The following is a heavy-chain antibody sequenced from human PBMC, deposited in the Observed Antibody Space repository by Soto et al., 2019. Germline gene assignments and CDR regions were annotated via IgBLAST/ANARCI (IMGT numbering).Heavy chain of an antibody. CDR3: VREDGVVGASSAFDS. CDR2: INGRSNYK. Sequence: EVQLVESGGGLVAPGGSLRLSCVASGFALTTYTMNWVRQAPGTGLEWVSSINGRSNYKYYSDSVKGRFTVSRVNAQTSLFLQMSRLGPEDTAVYYCVREDGVVGASSAFDSWGQGTLVTVSS. J-gene: IGHJ4*02. V-gene: IGHV3-21*02. D-gene: IGHD1-26*01. CDR1: GFALTTYT.